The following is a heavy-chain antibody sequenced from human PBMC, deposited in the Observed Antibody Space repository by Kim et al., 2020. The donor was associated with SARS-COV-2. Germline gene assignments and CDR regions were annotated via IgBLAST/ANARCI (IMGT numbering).Heavy chain of an antibody. CDR2: INHSGST. CDR3: ATGVTAMVS. CDR1: GGSFSGYY. V-gene: IGHV4-34*01. D-gene: IGHD5-18*01. J-gene: IGHJ4*02. Sequence: SETLSLTCAVYGGSFSGYYWSWIRQPPGKGLEWIGEINHSGSTNYNPSLKSRVTISVDTSKNQFSLKLSSVTAADTAVYYCATGVTAMVSWGQGTLVTVSS.